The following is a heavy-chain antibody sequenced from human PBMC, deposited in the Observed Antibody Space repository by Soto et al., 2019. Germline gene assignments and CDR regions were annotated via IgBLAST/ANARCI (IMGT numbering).Heavy chain of an antibody. D-gene: IGHD2-2*01. Sequence: LSLTCAVSGGSISSGGYSWSWIRQPPGKGLEWIGHIYHSGNTYYNPSLKSRVTISVDRSKNQFSLKLSSVTAADTAVYYCARVPDRWGQGTLVT. CDR3: ARVPDR. J-gene: IGHJ5*02. CDR1: GGSISSGGYS. V-gene: IGHV4-30-2*01. CDR2: IYHSGNT.